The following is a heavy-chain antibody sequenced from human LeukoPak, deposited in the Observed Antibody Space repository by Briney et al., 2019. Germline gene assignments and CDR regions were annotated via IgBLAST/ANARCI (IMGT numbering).Heavy chain of an antibody. CDR2: SHYSGTT. D-gene: IGHD2-2*01. Sequence: SETPSLTCTISGGSISSYYWSWIRQPPGKGLEWIGYSHYSGTTNYNPSLKSRVTISVDTSKNQFSLTLSSVTAADTAVYYCARSASTSSRSAFDCWGQGTVVTVSS. CDR1: GGSISSYY. V-gene: IGHV4-59*01. CDR3: ARSASTSSRSAFDC. J-gene: IGHJ3*01.